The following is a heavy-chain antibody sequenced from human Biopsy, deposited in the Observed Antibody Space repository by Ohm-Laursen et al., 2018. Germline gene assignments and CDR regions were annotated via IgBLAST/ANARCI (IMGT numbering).Heavy chain of an antibody. Sequence: SETLSLTCSVSGGSVSSNTNYWAWIRQPPGKGLEWIGSIFYSGIIYYNPSLKSRVSISVDTSKNQFSLNLNSVTAADTAVYYCARHPTGFWFDPWGQGTLVIVFS. V-gene: IGHV4-39*01. CDR3: ARHPTGFWFDP. CDR1: GGSVSSNTNY. CDR2: IFYSGII. J-gene: IGHJ5*02.